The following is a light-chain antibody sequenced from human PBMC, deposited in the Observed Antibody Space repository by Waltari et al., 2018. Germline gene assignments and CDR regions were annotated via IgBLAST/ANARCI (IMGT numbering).Light chain of an antibody. CDR2: WAS. CDR3: QQYYSIPIT. J-gene: IGKJ5*01. CDR1: PSVLYSSNNKNY. V-gene: IGKV4-1*01. Sequence: DIVMTQSPDSLAVSLGERATINCKSSPSVLYSSNNKNYLAWYQQKPGQPPTLLIYWASTRESGVPDRFSGSGSGTDFTLTINSLQAEDVAVYYCQQYYSIPITFGQGTRLEIK.